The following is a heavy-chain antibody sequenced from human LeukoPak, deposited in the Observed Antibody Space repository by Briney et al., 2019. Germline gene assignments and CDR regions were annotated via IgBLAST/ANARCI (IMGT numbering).Heavy chain of an antibody. CDR3: ARGESITIFGVVIISSGRLDY. CDR2: MNPNSGNT. D-gene: IGHD3-3*01. Sequence: ASVKVSCKASGYTFTSYDINWVRQATGQGLEWMGWMNPNSGNTGYAQKFQGRVTMTRNTSISTAYMELSSLRSEDTAVYYCARGESITIFGVVIISSGRLDYWGRGTLVTVSS. V-gene: IGHV1-8*01. J-gene: IGHJ4*02. CDR1: GYTFTSYD.